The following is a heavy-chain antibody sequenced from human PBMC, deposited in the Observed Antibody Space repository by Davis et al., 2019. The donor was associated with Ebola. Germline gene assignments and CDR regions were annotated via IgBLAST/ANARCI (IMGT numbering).Heavy chain of an antibody. CDR1: GGSFTNYA. CDR3: ARVPARFYYDSTDLVRLDY. V-gene: IGHV1-69*06. D-gene: IGHD3-22*01. Sequence: AASVKVSCKVSGGSFTNYALSWVRQAPGQGLEWMGTIIPVFATANYAQKLQGRVTITADTSTTTVYVELTSLRSDDTAVYYCARVPARFYYDSTDLVRLDYWGQGTPVTVSS. J-gene: IGHJ4*02. CDR2: IIPVFATA.